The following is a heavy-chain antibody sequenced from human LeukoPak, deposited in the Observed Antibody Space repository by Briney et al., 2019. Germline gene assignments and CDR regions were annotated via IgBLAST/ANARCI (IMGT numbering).Heavy chain of an antibody. Sequence: GASVKVSCKASGYTFTSYDINWVRQATGQGLEWMGWMNPNSGNTGYAQKFQGRVTITRNTSISTAYMELSRLRSDDTAVYYCARGERWLQLGTFDYWGQGTLVTVSS. CDR3: ARGERWLQLGTFDY. J-gene: IGHJ4*02. V-gene: IGHV1-8*03. CDR1: GYTFTSYD. CDR2: MNPNSGNT. D-gene: IGHD5-24*01.